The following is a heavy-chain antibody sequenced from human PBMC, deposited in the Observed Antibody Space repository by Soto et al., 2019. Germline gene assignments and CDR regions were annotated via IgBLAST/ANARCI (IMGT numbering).Heavy chain of an antibody. J-gene: IGHJ5*02. V-gene: IGHV3-30*18. CDR1: GFTFSSYG. D-gene: IGHD1-1*01. CDR3: AKGRHWFDP. Sequence: QVQLVESGGGVVQPGRSLRLSCAASGFTFSSYGMHWVRQAPGKGLEWVAVISYDGSNKYYADSVKGRFTISRDNSKNTLYLQMNSLRAEDTAVYYCAKGRHWFDPWGQGTLVTVSS. CDR2: ISYDGSNK.